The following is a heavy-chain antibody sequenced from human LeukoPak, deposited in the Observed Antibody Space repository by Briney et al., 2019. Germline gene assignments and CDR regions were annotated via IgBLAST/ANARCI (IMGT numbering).Heavy chain of an antibody. V-gene: IGHV3-33*06. D-gene: IGHD4-17*01. CDR2: IWYDGSNK. J-gene: IGHJ4*02. CDR3: AKADRAGYGDRFDY. CDR1: GFTFSSYG. Sequence: PGRSLRLSCAASGFTFSSYGMHWVRQAPGKGLEWVAVIWYDGSNKYYADSVKGRFTISRDNSKNTLYLQMKSLRAEDTAVYYCAKADRAGYGDRFDYWGQGTLVTVSS.